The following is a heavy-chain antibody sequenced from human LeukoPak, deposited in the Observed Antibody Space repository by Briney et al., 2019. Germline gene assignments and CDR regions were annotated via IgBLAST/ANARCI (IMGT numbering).Heavy chain of an antibody. D-gene: IGHD6-13*01. CDR2: INHSGST. CDR1: GFTFSDYY. CDR3: ARRAAGTYPYYYYYMDV. Sequence: GSLRLSCAASGFTFSDYYMSWIRQAPGKGLEWIGEINHSGSTNYNPSLKSRVTISVDTSKNQFSLKLSSVTAADTAVYYCARRAAGTYPYYYYYMDVWGKGTTVTISS. J-gene: IGHJ6*03. V-gene: IGHV4-34*01.